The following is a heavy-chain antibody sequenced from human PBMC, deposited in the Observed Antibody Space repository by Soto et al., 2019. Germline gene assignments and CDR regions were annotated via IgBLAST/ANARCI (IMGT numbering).Heavy chain of an antibody. CDR2: GRTGAETT. V-gene: IGHV3-23*01. Sequence: EVHLLESGGGLVQPGGSLRLSCAASGFTFSSYGMSGVRQAPGKGLEWVSTGRTGAETTDYADSVKGRFTITRDNSKNTLTLQMNSLRVEDTALYYCASKYSSEGWYFDYWGQGTLVTVSS. CDR1: GFTFSSYG. D-gene: IGHD6-25*01. CDR3: ASKYSSEGWYFDY. J-gene: IGHJ4*02.